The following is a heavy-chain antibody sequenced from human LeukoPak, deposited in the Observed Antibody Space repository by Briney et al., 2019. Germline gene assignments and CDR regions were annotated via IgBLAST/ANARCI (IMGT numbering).Heavy chain of an antibody. CDR3: ARDQATVVVAATTWFDP. CDR1: DYSISSGYY. D-gene: IGHD2-15*01. V-gene: IGHV4-38-2*02. CDR2: IYHSGST. Sequence: PSETLSLTCTVSDYSISSGYYWGWIRQPPGKGLEWIGSIYHSGSTYYNPSLKSRVTISVDTSKNQFSLKLSSVTAADTAVYYCARDQATVVVAATTWFDPWGQGTLVTVSS. J-gene: IGHJ5*02.